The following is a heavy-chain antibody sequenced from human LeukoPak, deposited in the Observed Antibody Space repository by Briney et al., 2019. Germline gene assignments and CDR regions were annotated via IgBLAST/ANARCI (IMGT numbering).Heavy chain of an antibody. Sequence: PSETLSLTCTVSGGSISGYYWSWIRQPPGKGLEWIGYIYYSGSTNYNPSLKSRVTISVDTSKNQFSLKLSSVTAADTAVYYCARTRSTVVKYFDLWGRGTLVTVSS. CDR3: ARTRSTVVKYFDL. V-gene: IGHV4-59*01. J-gene: IGHJ2*01. CDR2: IYYSGST. CDR1: GGSISGYY. D-gene: IGHD4-23*01.